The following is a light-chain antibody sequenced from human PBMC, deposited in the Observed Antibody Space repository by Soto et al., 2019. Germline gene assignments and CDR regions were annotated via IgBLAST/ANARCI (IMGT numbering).Light chain of an antibody. CDR3: QQYNNWRT. V-gene: IGKV3-15*01. CDR2: GAS. Sequence: EIVLTQSPPTLSVSPGEEATLACRASQSLRSNLAWYQRKPGQAPRLLIYGASTRATGIPARFSGSGSGTEFTLTISSLQSEDFAVYYCQQYNNWRTFGQGTKVDIK. CDR1: QSLRSN. J-gene: IGKJ1*01.